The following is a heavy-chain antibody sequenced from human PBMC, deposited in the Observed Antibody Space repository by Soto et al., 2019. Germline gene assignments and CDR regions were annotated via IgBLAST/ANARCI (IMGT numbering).Heavy chain of an antibody. CDR2: ISYDGSNK. V-gene: IGHV3-30-3*01. CDR3: ASNPTGDTALIYYYGMDV. D-gene: IGHD5-18*01. Sequence: PGGSLRLSCAASGFTFSSYAMHWVRQAPGKGLEWVAVISYDGSNKYYADSVKGRFTISRDNSKNTLYLQMNSLRAEDTAVYYCASNPTGDTALIYYYGMDVWGQGTTVTVSS. J-gene: IGHJ6*02. CDR1: GFTFSSYA.